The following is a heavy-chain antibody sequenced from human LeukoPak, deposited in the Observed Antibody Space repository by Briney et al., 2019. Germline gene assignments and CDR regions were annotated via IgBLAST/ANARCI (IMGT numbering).Heavy chain of an antibody. CDR3: ARGKDNSHYYFDY. V-gene: IGHV3-11*04. D-gene: IGHD4-11*01. CDR2: ISGSDTTI. J-gene: IGHJ4*02. Sequence: PRGSLTLSCAASGFTFTDYYMSWLRQAPGKGLEWVSYISGSDTTIYYTDSVKGRLTISRDNAKNSLYLQMNSLRAEDTAVYYCARGKDNSHYYFDYWGQGTLVSVSS. CDR1: GFTFTDYY.